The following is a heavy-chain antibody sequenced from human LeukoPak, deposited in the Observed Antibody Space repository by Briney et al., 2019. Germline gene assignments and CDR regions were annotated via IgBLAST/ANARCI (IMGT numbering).Heavy chain of an antibody. CDR3: ARDNGHYCDAA. V-gene: IGHV3-7*01. J-gene: IGHJ4*02. D-gene: IGHD2-2*01. Sequence: SGGSLRLSCAASGFTFSSYWMRWVRQAPGKGLAWVANINPSGHEIYYADAVKSRFTISRDNSQNSLYLQMNTRRADNTAVYYCARDNGHYCDAAWGQGTLVTVSS. CDR1: GFTFSSYW. CDR2: INPSGHEI.